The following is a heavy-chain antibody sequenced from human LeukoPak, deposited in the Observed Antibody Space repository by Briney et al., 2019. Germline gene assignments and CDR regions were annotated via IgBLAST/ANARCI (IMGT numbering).Heavy chain of an antibody. CDR2: INHSGST. CDR1: GGSFSGYY. CDR3: ARGYSNYPVY. Sequence: SETLSLTCAVYGGSFSGYYWSWIRQPPGKGLEWIGEINHSGSTNYNPSLKSRVTISVDTSKNQFSLKLSSVTAADTAVYYRARGYSNYPVYWGQGTLVTVSS. D-gene: IGHD4-11*01. J-gene: IGHJ4*02. V-gene: IGHV4-34*01.